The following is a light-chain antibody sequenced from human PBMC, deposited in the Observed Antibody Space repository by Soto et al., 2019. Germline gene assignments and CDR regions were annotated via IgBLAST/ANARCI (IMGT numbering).Light chain of an antibody. CDR1: ETISSD. Sequence: DIQMTQSPSSLSASVGDRVTLTCRASETISSDLNWYQQRPGKAPNLLISGASSLQTGVPSRFSGSGSGTDFTLTISSLQPEDFATYHCQQSYTTPLTFGQGTKVEIK. V-gene: IGKV1-39*01. CDR2: GAS. CDR3: QQSYTTPLT. J-gene: IGKJ1*01.